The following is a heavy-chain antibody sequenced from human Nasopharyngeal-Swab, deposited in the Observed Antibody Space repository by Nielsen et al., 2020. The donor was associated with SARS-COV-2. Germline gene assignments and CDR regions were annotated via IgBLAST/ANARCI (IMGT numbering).Heavy chain of an antibody. CDR3: ARAWVAGHFDY. D-gene: IGHD6-19*01. CDR1: GGSISSGSYY. CDR2: IYTSGST. V-gene: IGHV4-61*02. Sequence: SETLSLTCTVSGGSISSGSYYWSWIRQPAGKGLEWIGRIYTSGSTKYNPSLKSRVTISVDTSKNQFSLKLSSVTAADTAVYYCARAWVAGHFDYWGQGTLVTVSS. J-gene: IGHJ4*02.